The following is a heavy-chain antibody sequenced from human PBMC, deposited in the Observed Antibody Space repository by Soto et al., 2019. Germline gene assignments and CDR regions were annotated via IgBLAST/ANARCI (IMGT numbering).Heavy chain of an antibody. V-gene: IGHV4-59*01. CDR1: GGSISSYY. Sequence: PSETLSLTCTVSGGSISSYYWSWIRQPPGKGLEWIGYIYYSGSTNYNPSIKSRVTISVDTSKNQFSLKLSSVTAADTAVYYCARGELAEPITGTSAHFDYWGQGTLVTVSS. CDR2: IYYSGST. D-gene: IGHD1-7*01. CDR3: ARGELAEPITGTSAHFDY. J-gene: IGHJ4*02.